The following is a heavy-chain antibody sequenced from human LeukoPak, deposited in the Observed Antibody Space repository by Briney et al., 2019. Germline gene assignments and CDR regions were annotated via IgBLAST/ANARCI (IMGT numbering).Heavy chain of an antibody. CDR3: ARLVRGVSLSDFDY. CDR2: INPNSGGT. V-gene: IGHV1-2*02. CDR1: GYTFTGYY. J-gene: IGHJ4*02. D-gene: IGHD3-10*01. Sequence: ASVKVSCTASGYTFTGYYMHWVRQAPGQGLEWMGWINPNSGGTNYAQKFQGRVTMTRDTSISTAYMELSRLRSDDTAVYYCARLVRGVSLSDFDYWGQGTLVTVSS.